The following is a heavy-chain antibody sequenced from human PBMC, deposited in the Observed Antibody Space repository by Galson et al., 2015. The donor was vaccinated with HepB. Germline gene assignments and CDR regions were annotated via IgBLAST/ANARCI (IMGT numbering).Heavy chain of an antibody. Sequence: SVKVSCKASGYSFISYGISWVRQAPGQGLEWVGWISPYNGNTNYAQQLQGRVTMTTDTPTGSAYMELRNLRSADTAVYYCARGFSGSWSPYYFDFWGQGTLLTVSS. CDR2: ISPYNGNT. D-gene: IGHD6-13*01. V-gene: IGHV1-18*01. J-gene: IGHJ4*02. CDR1: GYSFISYG. CDR3: ARGFSGSWSPYYFDF.